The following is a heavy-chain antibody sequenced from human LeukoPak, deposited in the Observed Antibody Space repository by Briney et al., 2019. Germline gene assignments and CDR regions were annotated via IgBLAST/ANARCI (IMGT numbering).Heavy chain of an antibody. J-gene: IGHJ4*02. CDR2: INLNSGGT. CDR1: GFTFTGYY. CDR3: VRDRATVATPYFDY. D-gene: IGHD4-23*01. V-gene: IGHV1-2*04. Sequence: ASVEVSCKSSGFTFTGYYINWVRQAPGQGLEWMGWINLNSGGTNYAQKFQGWVTMTRDTSISTAYMELHRLSSDDTAVYFCVRDRATVATPYFDYWGQGTQVTVPS.